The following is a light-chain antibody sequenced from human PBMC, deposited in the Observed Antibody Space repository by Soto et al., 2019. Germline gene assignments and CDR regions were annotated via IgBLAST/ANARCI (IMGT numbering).Light chain of an antibody. CDR2: AAS. V-gene: IGKV1-39*01. Sequence: DIQMTQSPSSLSASVGDRVTITCRASQFINKYLSWYQQKPGKVPKLLINAASTLQSGVPSRFNGSRSGTDFSFAISSLQPEDFATYYCQQNYNPPWTFGQGTKVDI. CDR1: QFINKY. CDR3: QQNYNPPWT. J-gene: IGKJ1*01.